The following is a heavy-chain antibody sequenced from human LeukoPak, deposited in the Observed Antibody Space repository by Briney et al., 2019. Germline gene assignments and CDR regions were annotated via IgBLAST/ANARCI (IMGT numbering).Heavy chain of an antibody. Sequence: GGSLRLSRAASGFTFSSYAMSWVRQAPGKGLEWVSAISGSGGNTYYADSVKGRFTISRDNSKNTLYLQINSLRAEDTAVYYCASGSPHYGLWGQGTLVTVSS. D-gene: IGHD4-17*01. J-gene: IGHJ4*02. V-gene: IGHV3-23*01. CDR2: ISGSGGNT. CDR3: ASGSPHYGL. CDR1: GFTFSSYA.